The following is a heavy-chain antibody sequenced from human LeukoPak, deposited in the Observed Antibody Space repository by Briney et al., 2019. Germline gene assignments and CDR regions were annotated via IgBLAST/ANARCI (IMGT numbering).Heavy chain of an antibody. CDR1: GYTFTSYD. D-gene: IGHD2-21*02. V-gene: IGHV1-8*01. Sequence: ASVKVSCKASGYTFTSYDINWVRQATGQGLEWMGWMNPNSGNTGYAQKFQGRVTITRNTSISTAYMELSSLRSEDTAVYYCARGGVTFDAFDIWGQGTMVTVSS. CDR3: ARGGVTFDAFDI. CDR2: MNPNSGNT. J-gene: IGHJ3*02.